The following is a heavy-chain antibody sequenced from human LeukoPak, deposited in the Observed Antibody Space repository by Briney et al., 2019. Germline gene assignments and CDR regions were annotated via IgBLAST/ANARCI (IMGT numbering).Heavy chain of an antibody. D-gene: IGHD3-22*01. J-gene: IGHJ4*02. CDR1: GFTFDNHA. CDR2: LRGDGAST. CDR3: AKDMDYYDSGLDS. V-gene: IGHV3-43*02. Sequence: GGSLRLSCAASGFTFDNHAMHWVRQGPGKGLEWISLLRGDGASTYYADSVKGRFTISRDNSKNSLFLHMTNLRIDDTALYYCAKDMDYYDSGLDSWGQGTLVTVTS.